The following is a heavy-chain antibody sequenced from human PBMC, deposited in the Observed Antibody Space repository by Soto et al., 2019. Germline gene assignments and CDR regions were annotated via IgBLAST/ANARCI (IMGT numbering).Heavy chain of an antibody. J-gene: IGHJ4*02. CDR3: ARAGLQSMYYDFWSGYPLDY. CDR1: GYTFTSYG. V-gene: IGHV1-18*01. Sequence: QVQLVQSGAEVKKPGASVKVSCKASGYTFTSYGISWVRQAPGQGLEWMGWISAYNGNTNYAQKLQGRVTMTTDTSTSTAYMELRSLRSDDTSVYYCARAGLQSMYYDFWSGYPLDYWGQGTLVTVSS. D-gene: IGHD3-3*01. CDR2: ISAYNGNT.